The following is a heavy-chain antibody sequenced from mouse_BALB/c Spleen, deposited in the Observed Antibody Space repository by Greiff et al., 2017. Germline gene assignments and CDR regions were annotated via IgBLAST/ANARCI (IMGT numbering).Heavy chain of an antibody. CDR3: ARDDYLFAY. Sequence: QVQLQQSGAELAKPGASVKMSCKASGYTFTSYWMHWVKQRPGQGLEWIGYINPSTGYTEYNQKFKDKATLTADKSSSTAYMQLSSLTSEDSAVDYCARDDYLFAYWGQGTLVTVSA. CDR2: INPSTGYT. V-gene: IGHV1-7*01. D-gene: IGHD2-4*01. J-gene: IGHJ3*01. CDR1: GYTFTSYW.